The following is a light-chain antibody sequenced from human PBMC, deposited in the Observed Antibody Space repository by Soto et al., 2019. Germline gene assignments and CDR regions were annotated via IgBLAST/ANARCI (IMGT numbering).Light chain of an antibody. J-gene: IGLJ2*01. CDR2: DVS. CDR3: SSYTRSSTLVV. CDR1: NSDIGGYDY. Sequence: QSALTQPASVSGSPGQSITISCTGTNSDIGGYDYVSWYQQHPGKAPKLMIYDVSNRPSGLSNRFSGSKSGNTASLTISGLQAEDEADYYCSSYTRSSTLVVFGGGTKLTVL. V-gene: IGLV2-14*01.